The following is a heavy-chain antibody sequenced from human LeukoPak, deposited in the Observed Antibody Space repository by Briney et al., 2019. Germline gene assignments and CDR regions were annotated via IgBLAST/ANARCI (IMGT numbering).Heavy chain of an antibody. D-gene: IGHD3-9*01. CDR1: GFTFSSYW. CDR3: AREELRYFDWFEAAHWFDP. V-gene: IGHV3-7*01. Sequence: GSLRLSCAASGFTFSSYWMSWVRQAPGKGLEWVANIKQDGSEKYYVDSVKGRFTISRDNAKNSLYLQMNSLRAEDTAVYYCAREELRYFDWFEAAHWFDPWGQGTLVTVSS. CDR2: IKQDGSEK. J-gene: IGHJ5*02.